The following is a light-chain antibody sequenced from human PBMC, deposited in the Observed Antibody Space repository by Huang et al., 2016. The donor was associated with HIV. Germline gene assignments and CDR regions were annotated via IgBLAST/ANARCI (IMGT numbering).Light chain of an antibody. CDR1: QDISNY. Sequence: DIQMTQSPSSLSASVGDRVTITCQASQDISNYLNWYQQKPGKAPKLLIYDASNLETVVPSRFSGSGSGTDFTFTISSLQPEDIATYYCQQYDNLPTTFGGGTKVEIK. V-gene: IGKV1-33*01. J-gene: IGKJ4*01. CDR2: DAS. CDR3: QQYDNLPTT.